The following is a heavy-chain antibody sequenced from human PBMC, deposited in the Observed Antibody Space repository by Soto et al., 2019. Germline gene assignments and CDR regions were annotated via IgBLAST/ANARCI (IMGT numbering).Heavy chain of an antibody. CDR3: LTQGFGPLHGLVDV. J-gene: IGHJ6*02. Sequence: SATLSLTCTVSGGSFSSISNHYCSWIRQPPGKGLEWIGYISYSGSTSYNPSLKSRLIISVDTSQNQVSLKLASVTAADTAVYYCLTQGFGPLHGLVDVWGQGTTVTVSS. V-gene: IGHV4-59*08. CDR2: ISYSGST. CDR1: GGSFSSISNHY. D-gene: IGHD3-10*01.